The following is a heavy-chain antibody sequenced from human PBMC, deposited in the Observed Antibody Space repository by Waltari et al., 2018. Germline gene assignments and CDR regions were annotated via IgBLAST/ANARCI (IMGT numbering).Heavy chain of an antibody. Sequence: EVQLVQSGAEVKKPGESLRISCEGSGYDFSTYWITWVRHMPGKGLEWMGRIDPSDSYTNYSPSFRGHVTISVDRSISTAYIQWSGLGASDTAIYYCARTSTRDFYYMDVWGKGTTVTVSS. J-gene: IGHJ6*03. V-gene: IGHV5-10-1*01. D-gene: IGHD1-1*01. CDR3: ARTSTRDFYYMDV. CDR2: IDPSDSYT. CDR1: GYDFSTYW.